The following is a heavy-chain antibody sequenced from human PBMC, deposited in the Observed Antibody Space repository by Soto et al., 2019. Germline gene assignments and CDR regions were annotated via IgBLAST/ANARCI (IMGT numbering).Heavy chain of an antibody. D-gene: IGHD6-6*01. V-gene: IGHV2-5*01. Sequence: SGPTLVNPTQTLTLTCSFSGFSLTTSGVGVGGIRQPPGKALEWLAHIYWSGDEHYRPSLKSRLSITKDASKNQVVLTMTNMDPVDTATYYCARGIATRPVFAFDVWGQGTMVTVSS. CDR2: IYWSGDE. CDR3: ARGIATRPVFAFDV. J-gene: IGHJ3*01. CDR1: GFSLTTSGVG.